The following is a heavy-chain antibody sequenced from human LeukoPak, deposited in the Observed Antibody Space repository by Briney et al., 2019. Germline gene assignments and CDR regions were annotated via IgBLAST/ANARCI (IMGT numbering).Heavy chain of an antibody. D-gene: IGHD6-13*01. Sequence: SQTLSLTFAISGDSVSSNSATWNWIRQSPSRGLEWLGRTYYRSKWYHDYAVSVKSRITINPDTSKNQFSLQLNSVTPEDTAVYYCARDRIAATAFDYWGQGTLVTVSS. CDR1: GDSVSSNSAT. J-gene: IGHJ4*02. CDR2: TYYRSKWYH. V-gene: IGHV6-1*01. CDR3: ARDRIAATAFDY.